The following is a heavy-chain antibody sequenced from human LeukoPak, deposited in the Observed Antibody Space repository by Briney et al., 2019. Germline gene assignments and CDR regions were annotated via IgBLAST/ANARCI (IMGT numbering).Heavy chain of an antibody. CDR3: ATYSSSSEDAFDI. J-gene: IGHJ3*02. CDR2: FDPEDGET. Sequence: ASVKVSCKVSGYTLTELSMHWVRQAPGKGLEWMGGFDPEDGETIYAQKFQGRVTMTEDTSTDTAYMELSSPRSEDTAVYYCATYSSSSEDAFDIWGQGTMVTVSS. CDR1: GYTLTELS. V-gene: IGHV1-24*01. D-gene: IGHD6-13*01.